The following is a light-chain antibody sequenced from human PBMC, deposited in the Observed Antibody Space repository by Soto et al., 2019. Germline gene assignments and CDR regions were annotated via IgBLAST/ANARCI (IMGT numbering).Light chain of an antibody. V-gene: IGKV2-28*01. CDR2: LGS. CDR1: QSLLHSNGYNC. J-gene: IGKJ4*01. CDR3: MQALQTPLT. Sequence: IVMTQSPLYLPVTPGEPASISCRSSQSLLHSNGYNCLDWYLQKPGQSPQLLIYLGSNRASGVPDRFSGSGSGTDFTLKISRVEAEDVGVYYCMQALQTPLTFGGGTKVEIK.